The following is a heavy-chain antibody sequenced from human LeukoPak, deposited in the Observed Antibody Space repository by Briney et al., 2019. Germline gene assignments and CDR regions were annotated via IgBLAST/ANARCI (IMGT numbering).Heavy chain of an antibody. J-gene: IGHJ4*02. CDR2: INPNSGGT. CDR3: ARGARGTNDQFAY. D-gene: IGHD1-1*01. V-gene: IGHV1-2*02. CDR1: GYTFTGYY. Sequence: GASVKVSCKASGYTFTGYYMHWVRQAPGQGLEWTGWINPNSGGTNYAQKFQGRVTMTRDTSISTAYMELSKLRSDDTAVYYCARGARGTNDQFAYWGQGTLVTVSS.